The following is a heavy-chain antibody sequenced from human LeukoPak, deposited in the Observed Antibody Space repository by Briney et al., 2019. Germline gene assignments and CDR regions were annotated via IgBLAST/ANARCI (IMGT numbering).Heavy chain of an antibody. CDR3: ARGGNDAFDI. J-gene: IGHJ3*02. CDR2: ISGAGTYI. CDR1: GFTFSSYS. Sequence: GGSLRLSCAASGFTFSSYSMNWVRQAPGKGLEWVSSISGAGTYIYYADSVKGRFTISRDNAKNSLYLQMNSLRAEDTAVYYCARGGNDAFDIWGQGTMVTVSS. V-gene: IGHV3-21*01.